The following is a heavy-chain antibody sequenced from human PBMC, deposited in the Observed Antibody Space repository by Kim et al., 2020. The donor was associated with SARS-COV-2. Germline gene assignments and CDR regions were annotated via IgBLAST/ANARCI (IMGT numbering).Heavy chain of an antibody. CDR3: ARDLRDRLYYYYGMDV. Sequence: GGSLRLSCAASGFTFSSYSMNWVRQAPGKGLEWVSSISSSSSYIYYADSVKGRFTISRDNAKNSLYLQMNSLRAEDTAVYYCARDLRDRLYYYYGMDVWGQGTTVTVSS. CDR2: ISSSSSYI. J-gene: IGHJ6*02. D-gene: IGHD3-9*01. CDR1: GFTFSSYS. V-gene: IGHV3-21*01.